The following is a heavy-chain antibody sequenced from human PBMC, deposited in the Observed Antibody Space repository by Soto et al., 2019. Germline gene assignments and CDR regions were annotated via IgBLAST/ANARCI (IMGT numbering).Heavy chain of an antibody. D-gene: IGHD3-10*01. CDR3: ASVYGSGTKGAFDI. CDR2: SYYSGST. CDR1: GGSISSGGYY. J-gene: IGHJ3*02. Sequence: PSETLSLTCTVSGGSISSGGYYWSWIRQHPGKGLEWIGYSYYSGSTYFNPSLKSRVTISLDTSKNQFSLKLSSVTAADTAVYYCASVYGSGTKGAFDIWGQGTMVTVSS. V-gene: IGHV4-31*03.